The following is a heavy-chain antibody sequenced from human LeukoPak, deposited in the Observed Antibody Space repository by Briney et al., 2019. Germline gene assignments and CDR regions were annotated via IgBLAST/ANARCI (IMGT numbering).Heavy chain of an antibody. Sequence: GRSLRLSCAASGFTFSSYVMHWVRQAPGKGLEWVAIISYDGSNEYYADSVKGRFTISRDNAKNSLYLQMNSLRAEDTAVYYCARDQGGVGYWGQGTLVTVSS. V-gene: IGHV3-30*04. CDR2: ISYDGSNE. CDR3: ARDQGGVGY. D-gene: IGHD3-16*01. CDR1: GFTFSSYV. J-gene: IGHJ4*02.